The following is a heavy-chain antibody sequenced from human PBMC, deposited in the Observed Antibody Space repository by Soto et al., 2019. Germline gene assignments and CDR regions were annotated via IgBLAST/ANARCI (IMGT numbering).Heavy chain of an antibody. J-gene: IGHJ4*02. V-gene: IGHV3-23*01. CDR3: AKERRAERELRHFDY. CDR2: MSSSGGST. D-gene: IGHD1-26*01. CDR1: GFTFSSYA. Sequence: PGGSLRLSCVASGFTFSSYAMNWVRQAPGKGLEWVSAMSSSGGSTYYADSVKGRFTISRDTSRNTLYLQMHSLRVEDTALYYCAKERRAERELRHFDYWGQGTLVTVSS.